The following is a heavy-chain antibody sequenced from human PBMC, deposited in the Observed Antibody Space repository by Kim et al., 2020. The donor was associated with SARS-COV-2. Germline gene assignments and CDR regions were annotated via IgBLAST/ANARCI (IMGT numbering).Heavy chain of an antibody. J-gene: IGHJ3*02. Sequence: QGRVTITADESTSTAYMELSSLRSEDTAVYYCARHQVYNWNDANDAFDIWGQGTMVTVSS. D-gene: IGHD1-1*01. CDR3: ARHQVYNWNDANDAFDI. V-gene: IGHV1-69*01.